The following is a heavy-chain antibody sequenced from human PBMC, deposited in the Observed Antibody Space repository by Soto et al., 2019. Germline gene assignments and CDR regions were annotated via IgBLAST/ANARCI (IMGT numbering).Heavy chain of an antibody. V-gene: IGHV1-18*01. J-gene: IGHJ4*02. CDR1: GYTFTRYG. CDR3: ARGRYGDY. D-gene: IGHD1-1*01. CDR2: ISAHNGNT. Sequence: QVHLVQCGAEVKKPGASVKVSCKGSGYTFTRYGITWVRQAPGQGLEWMGWISAHNGNTDYAQKLQGRVTVTRDTSTSTAYMELRSLRSDDTAVHYCARGRYGDYWGQGALVTVSS.